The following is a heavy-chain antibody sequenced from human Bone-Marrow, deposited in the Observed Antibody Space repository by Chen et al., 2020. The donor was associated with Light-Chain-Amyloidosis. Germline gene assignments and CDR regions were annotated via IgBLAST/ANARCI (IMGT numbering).Heavy chain of an antibody. CDR2: VSPNGGYP. V-gene: IGHV3-23*04. J-gene: IGHJ4*02. CDR3: ARWGRPGMSHSGDF. Sequence: EVQLVESGGGLVQPGGSLRLSCVVSGFNFSNYAMSWVRQAPGKGLVWVSAVSPNGGYPHYAASVKGRFAISRDNSKNTLFLQMNNLGAEDTAVYFCARWGRPGMSHSGDFWGQGTLVTVSS. D-gene: IGHD3-10*01. CDR1: GFNFSNYA.